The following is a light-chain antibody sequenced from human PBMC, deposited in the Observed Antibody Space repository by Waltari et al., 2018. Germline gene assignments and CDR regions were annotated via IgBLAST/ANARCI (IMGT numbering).Light chain of an antibody. J-gene: IGLJ2*01. CDR1: RPHVGAPFD. V-gene: IGLV1-40*01. CDR3: QSYDSSLSGHVV. Sequence: QSVLTQPPSVSGAPGQSGPISCPCSRPHVGAPFDVHWYQPLPGGGPKLLIYDNNNRASGVPDRCSGSKSGMSASLVITGLQPEDEADYYCQSYDSSLSGHVVFGGGTKLTVL. CDR2: DNN.